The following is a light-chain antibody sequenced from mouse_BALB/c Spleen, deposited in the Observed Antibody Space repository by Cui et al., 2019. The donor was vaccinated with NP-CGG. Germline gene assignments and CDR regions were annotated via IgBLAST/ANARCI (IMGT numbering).Light chain of an antibody. CDR2: GTN. CDR3: ALWYSNHWV. Sequence: QAVVTQESALTTSPGETVTLTCRSSTGAVTTSNYANWVQEKPDHLFTGLIGGTNNQAPGVPARFSGSLIRDKAALTITGAQTEDEAIYFCALWYSNHWVFGGGTKLTVL. CDR1: TGAVTTSNY. V-gene: IGLV1*01. J-gene: IGLJ1*01.